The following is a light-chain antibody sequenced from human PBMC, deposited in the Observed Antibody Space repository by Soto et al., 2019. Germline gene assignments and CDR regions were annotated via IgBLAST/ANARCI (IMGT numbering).Light chain of an antibody. CDR3: AAWDDSLSGQDV. J-gene: IGLJ1*01. CDR2: RNN. CDR1: SSNIGSNY. V-gene: IGLV1-47*01. Sequence: QSVLTQPPSASGTPGQRVTISCSGSSSNIGSNYVYWYQQLPGTAPKLLIYRNNQRPSGVPDRFSGSKSGTSASLAISGLRSEDEADYYCAAWDDSLSGQDVFGTGTXVTVL.